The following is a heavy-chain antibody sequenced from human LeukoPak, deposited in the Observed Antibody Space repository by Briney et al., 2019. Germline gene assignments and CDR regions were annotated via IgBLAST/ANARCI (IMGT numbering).Heavy chain of an antibody. CDR3: ARPDGFLAGSFDY. V-gene: IGHV1-69*01. CDR1: GGTFSSYA. Sequence: SVKVSCKASGGTFSSYAISWVRQAPGQGPEWMGGIIPIFGTANYAQKFQGRVTITADESTSTAYMELSSLRSEDTAVYYCARPDGFLAGSFDYWGQGTLVTVSS. CDR2: IIPIFGTA. J-gene: IGHJ4*02. D-gene: IGHD5-24*01.